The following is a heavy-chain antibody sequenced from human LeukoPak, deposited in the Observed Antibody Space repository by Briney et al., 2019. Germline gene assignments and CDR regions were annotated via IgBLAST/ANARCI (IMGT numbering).Heavy chain of an antibody. V-gene: IGHV4-39*01. CDR3: ARHRSKWLQSSFDY. J-gene: IGHJ4*02. D-gene: IGHD5-24*01. Sequence: SETLSLTCTVSGGSINSSSSYYWGWIRQPPGKGLEWIGSIFYSGNTYDNPSLKSRVTISVDTSKNQFSLKLNSVTAADTAVYYCARHRSKWLQSSFDYWGQGTLVTVSS. CDR1: GGSINSSSSYY. CDR2: IFYSGNT.